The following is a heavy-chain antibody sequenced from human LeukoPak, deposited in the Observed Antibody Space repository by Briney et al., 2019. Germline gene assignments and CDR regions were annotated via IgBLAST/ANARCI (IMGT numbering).Heavy chain of an antibody. CDR3: AKDPAEYGDYVGALDI. Sequence: PGGSLRLSCVASEFTFSIYGMHWGRQGPRRGLRRGAVICYVVSNRYYTDSVKGRFIISRDNSKNTMYLQMNRLRAEDMAVYYCAKDPAEYGDYVGALDIWGQGTMVTVSS. CDR1: EFTFSIYG. D-gene: IGHD4-17*01. CDR2: ICYVVSNR. J-gene: IGHJ3*02. V-gene: IGHV3-33*06.